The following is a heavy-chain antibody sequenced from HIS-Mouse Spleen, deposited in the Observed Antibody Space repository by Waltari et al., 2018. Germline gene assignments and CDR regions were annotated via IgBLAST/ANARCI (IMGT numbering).Heavy chain of an antibody. J-gene: IGHJ5*02. CDR3: ARGKAARGRWFDP. CDR1: GGSFSGYY. Sequence: QVQLQQWGAGLLKPSETLSLTCAGYGGSFSGYYWRWLRQPPGKGLGWIGESNHSGSTNYNPSLKSRVTISVDTSKTQFSLKLSSVTAADTAVYYCARGKAARGRWFDPWGQGTLVTVSS. D-gene: IGHD6-6*01. V-gene: IGHV4-34*01. CDR2: SNHSGST.